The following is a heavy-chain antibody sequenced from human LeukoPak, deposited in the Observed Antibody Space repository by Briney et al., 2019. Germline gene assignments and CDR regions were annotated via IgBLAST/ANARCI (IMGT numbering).Heavy chain of an antibody. Sequence: GESLKISCKGSGYSFTSYWISWVRQMPEKGLEWMGRIDPSDSYTNYSPSFQGHVTISADKSISTAYLQWSSLKASDTAMYYCARQYCSGGSCYSWYWFDPWGQGTLVTVSS. CDR3: ARQYCSGGSCYSWYWFDP. J-gene: IGHJ5*02. CDR1: GYSFTSYW. CDR2: IDPSDSYT. V-gene: IGHV5-10-1*01. D-gene: IGHD2-15*01.